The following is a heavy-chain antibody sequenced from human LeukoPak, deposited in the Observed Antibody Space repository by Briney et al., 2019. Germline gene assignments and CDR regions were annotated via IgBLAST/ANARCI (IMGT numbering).Heavy chain of an antibody. CDR2: IYHSGST. CDR3: ARQALNWFDP. CDR1: GGSISSGGYS. J-gene: IGHJ5*02. Sequence: SQTLSLTCAVSGGSISSGGYSWSWIRQPPGKGLEWIGYIYHSGSTYYNPSLKSRVTISVDRSKNQFSLKLSSVTAADTAVYYCARQALNWFDPWGQGTLVTVSS. V-gene: IGHV4-30-2*01.